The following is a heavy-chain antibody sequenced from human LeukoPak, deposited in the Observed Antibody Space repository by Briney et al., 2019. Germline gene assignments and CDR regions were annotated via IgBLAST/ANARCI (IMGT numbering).Heavy chain of an antibody. D-gene: IGHD4-11*01. J-gene: IGHJ6*02. Sequence: SETLSLTCTVSDDSIGNYYWSWIRQSPGKGPEWIGYIYFSGSTNYNPSLKRRVTMSVVTSKNQFSLRLTSVTAADTAIYYCARVGGSNFYNYGMDVWGQGTTVIVSS. V-gene: IGHV4-59*01. CDR3: ARVGGSNFYNYGMDV. CDR1: DDSIGNYY. CDR2: IYFSGST.